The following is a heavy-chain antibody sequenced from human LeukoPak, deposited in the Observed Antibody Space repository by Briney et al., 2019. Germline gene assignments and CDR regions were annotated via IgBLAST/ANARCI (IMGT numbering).Heavy chain of an antibody. V-gene: IGHV4-38-2*02. CDR1: GYSISSGYY. CDR2: IYHSGST. D-gene: IGHD6-19*01. Sequence: PSETLSLTCTVSGYSISSGYYWGWIRQPPGKGLEWIGSIYHSGSTYYNPPLKSRVTISVDTSKNQFSLKLSSVTAADTAVYYCARARSSGWYRAGRYYFDYWGQGTLVTVSS. CDR3: ARARSSGWYRAGRYYFDY. J-gene: IGHJ4*02.